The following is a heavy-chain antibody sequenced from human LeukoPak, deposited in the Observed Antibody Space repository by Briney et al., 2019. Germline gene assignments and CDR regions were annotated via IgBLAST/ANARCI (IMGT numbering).Heavy chain of an antibody. J-gene: IGHJ4*02. V-gene: IGHV4-59*01. CDR3: ARQWLVNG. CDR2: IYYSGST. CDR1: GGSISSYY. Sequence: SETLSLTCTVSGGSISSYYWSWIRQPPGKGLEWIGYIYYSGSTNYNPSLKSRVTISVDTSKNQFSLKLSSVTAADTAVYYCARQWLVNGWGQGTLVTVSS. D-gene: IGHD6-19*01.